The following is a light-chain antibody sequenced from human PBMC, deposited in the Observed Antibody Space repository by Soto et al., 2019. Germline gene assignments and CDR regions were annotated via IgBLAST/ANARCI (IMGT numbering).Light chain of an antibody. Sequence: EIVLTQSPATLSLSPGERATLSCRASQSVSSYLAWYQQKPGQAPRLLIYDASNRATVIPDRLSGSGSGTDFTRTISRLEPEDFAVYYCQQYGSSPTTFGQGTKVDI. CDR3: QQYGSSPTT. CDR1: QSVSSY. J-gene: IGKJ1*01. CDR2: DAS. V-gene: IGKV3-20*01.